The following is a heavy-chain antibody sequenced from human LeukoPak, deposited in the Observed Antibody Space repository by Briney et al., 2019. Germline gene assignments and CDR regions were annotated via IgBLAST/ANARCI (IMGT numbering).Heavy chain of an antibody. J-gene: IGHJ4*02. D-gene: IGHD5-18*01. Sequence: GGSLRLSCAASGFTFSSYAMSWVRQAPGKGLEWVSLIYSGGSTYYADSVKGRFTISRDNSKNSLYLQMNSLRAEDTAVYYCARADTWTYYFDYWGQGTLVTVSS. CDR3: ARADTWTYYFDY. CDR1: GFTFSSYA. CDR2: IYSGGST. V-gene: IGHV3-66*01.